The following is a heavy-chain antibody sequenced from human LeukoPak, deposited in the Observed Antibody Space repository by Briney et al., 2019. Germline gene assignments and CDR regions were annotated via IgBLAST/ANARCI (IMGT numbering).Heavy chain of an antibody. CDR1: GGTFSSYA. J-gene: IGHJ6*03. CDR2: IIPIFGTA. CDR3: ARVRNDYYYYYMDV. V-gene: IGHV1-69*05. D-gene: IGHD1-1*01. Sequence: ASVKVSCKASGGTFSSYAISWVRQAPGQGLEWMGGIIPIFGTANYAQKFQGRVTITTDESTSTAYMELSSLRSEDTAVYYCARVRNDYYYYYMDVWGKGTTVTVSS.